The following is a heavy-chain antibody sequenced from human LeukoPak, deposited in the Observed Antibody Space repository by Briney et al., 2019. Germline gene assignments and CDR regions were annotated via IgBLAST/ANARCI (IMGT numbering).Heavy chain of an antibody. CDR1: TSTGLVW. Sequence: GGSLRLSCAASTSTGLVWMDRVRKSPGKGLVWVSRISSDGTGANYADSVKGRFTISRDNAKNTLYLQMTSLRAEDTGAYYCARDLGQYYDTSDNWFDPWGQGTLVTVSS. CDR3: ARDLGQYYDTSDNWFDP. D-gene: IGHD3-22*01. V-gene: IGHV3-74*01. J-gene: IGHJ5*02. CDR2: ISSDGTGA.